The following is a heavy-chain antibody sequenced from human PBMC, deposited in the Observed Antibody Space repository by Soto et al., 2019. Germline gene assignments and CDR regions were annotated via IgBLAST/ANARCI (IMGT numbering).Heavy chain of an antibody. Sequence: GGSLRLSCAASGFTFSTYWMTWVRQAPGKGLEWVANIKEDGSEKDYVDSVKGRFTISGDNSKNSLYLQMNSLRAEDTAVYYCVRVSVFSCSGGSCRHWYLDLWGRGTLVTVSS. CDR3: VRVSVFSCSGGSCRHWYLDL. CDR2: IKEDGSEK. V-gene: IGHV3-7*01. J-gene: IGHJ2*01. CDR1: GFTFSTYW. D-gene: IGHD2-15*01.